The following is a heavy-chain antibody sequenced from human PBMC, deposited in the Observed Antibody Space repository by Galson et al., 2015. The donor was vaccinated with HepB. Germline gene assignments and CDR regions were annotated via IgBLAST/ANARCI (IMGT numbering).Heavy chain of an antibody. D-gene: IGHD3-3*01. CDR1: GGSISSYY. CDR2: IYYSGST. CDR3: ARVSVTIFEHYYYMDV. Sequence: ETLSLTCTVSGGSISSYYWSWIRQPPGKGLEWIGYIYYSGSTNYNPSLKSRVTISVDTSKNQFSLKLSSVTAADTAVYYCARVSVTIFEHYYYMDVWGKGTTVTVSS. V-gene: IGHV4-59*01. J-gene: IGHJ6*03.